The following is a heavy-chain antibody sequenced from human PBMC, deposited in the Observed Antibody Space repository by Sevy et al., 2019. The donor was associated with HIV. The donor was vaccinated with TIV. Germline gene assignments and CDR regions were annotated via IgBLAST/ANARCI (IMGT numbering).Heavy chain of an antibody. Sequence: GGSLRLSCAASGFTFSSYTMHWVRQAPGKGLEWVAFISYDGSRKYYADSVKGRFTISRYNSKNTLYLQMNNLRAEDTAVFYCARDLALSGSYSWLAYWGQGTLVTVSS. J-gene: IGHJ4*02. D-gene: IGHD1-26*01. CDR2: ISYDGSRK. V-gene: IGHV3-30*14. CDR3: ARDLALSGSYSWLAY. CDR1: GFTFSSYT.